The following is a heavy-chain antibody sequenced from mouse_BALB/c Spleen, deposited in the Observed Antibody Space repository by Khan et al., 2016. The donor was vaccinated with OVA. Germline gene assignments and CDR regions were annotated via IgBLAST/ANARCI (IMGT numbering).Heavy chain of an antibody. Sequence: VQLKESGGDLVKPGGSLKLSCAASGFTFSTYGMSWVRQTPDKRLEWVATVSTGGGYTYYPDSVKGRFTISRDNAKNTLYLQMSGLKSEDTAMFYCTSLAYYYDREGFAYWGQGTLVTVSA. CDR3: TSLAYYYDREGFAY. J-gene: IGHJ3*01. CDR1: GFTFSTYG. D-gene: IGHD1-1*01. V-gene: IGHV5-6*01. CDR2: VSTGGGYT.